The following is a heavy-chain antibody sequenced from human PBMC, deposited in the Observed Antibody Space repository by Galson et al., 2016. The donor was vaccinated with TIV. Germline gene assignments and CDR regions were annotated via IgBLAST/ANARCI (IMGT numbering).Heavy chain of an antibody. V-gene: IGHV3-9*01. CDR3: AKDWAADASMDYCSYHAMGV. D-gene: IGHD5-18*01. CDR2: INWHGNSV. J-gene: IGHJ6*02. Sequence: SLRLSCAASGFTFDEYPMHWVRQPPGKGLEWVSSINWHGNSVVYADSVKGRFTISRDNGKTSLYLQMNSLRPEDTALYYCAKDWAADASMDYCSYHAMGVWGHGTAVTVSS. CDR1: GFTFDEYP.